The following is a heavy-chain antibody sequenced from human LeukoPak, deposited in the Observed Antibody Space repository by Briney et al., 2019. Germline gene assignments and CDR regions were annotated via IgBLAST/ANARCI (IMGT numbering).Heavy chain of an antibody. D-gene: IGHD6-6*01. CDR3: ARTSYSSSSVFFDY. V-gene: IGHV2-70*11. J-gene: IGHJ4*02. CDR1: GVSLRTNGMG. CDR2: IDWDDDT. Sequence: SGPALGKTTQTPTLTLTFSGVSLRTNGMGVSWNPHPPGKALEGLARIDWDDDTYYSTSLKTRLTISKDTSKNQVVLTMINMDPVDTATYYCARTSYSSSSVFFDYWGQGTLVTVSS.